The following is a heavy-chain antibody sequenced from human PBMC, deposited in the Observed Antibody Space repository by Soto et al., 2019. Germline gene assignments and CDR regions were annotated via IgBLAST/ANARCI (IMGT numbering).Heavy chain of an antibody. CDR3: ARVYDFWSGYYTPGFHYYYYMDV. CDR2: INHSGST. V-gene: IGHV4-34*01. Sequence: SETLSLTCAVYGGSFSGYYWSWIRQPPGKGLEWIGEINHSGSTNYNPSLKSRVTISVDTSKNQFSLKLSSVTAADTAVYYCARVYDFWSGYYTPGFHYYYYMDVWGKGTTVTVSS. J-gene: IGHJ6*03. CDR1: GGSFSGYY. D-gene: IGHD3-3*01.